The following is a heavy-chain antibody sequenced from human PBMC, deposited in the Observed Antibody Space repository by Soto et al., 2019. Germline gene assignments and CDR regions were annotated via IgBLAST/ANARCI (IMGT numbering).Heavy chain of an antibody. CDR1: GFTFRSYG. J-gene: IGHJ4*02. Sequence: QVQLVESGGGVVQPGKSLRLSCAASGFTFRSYGMHWVRQAPGKGLEWVVVISYDGSNKYYGDSVKGRFTISRDNPKNTLYLQMNSLRVEDTAVYYCAKDTFIGGFDYWGQGTLVTVSS. CDR2: ISYDGSNK. CDR3: AKDTFIGGFDY. D-gene: IGHD3-3*01. V-gene: IGHV3-30*18.